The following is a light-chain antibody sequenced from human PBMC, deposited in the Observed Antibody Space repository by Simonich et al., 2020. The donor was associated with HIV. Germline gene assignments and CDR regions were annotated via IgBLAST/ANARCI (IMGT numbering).Light chain of an antibody. CDR3: MQNIQLPPT. V-gene: IGKV2D-29*02. CDR1: QSLLHSDGKTY. J-gene: IGKJ3*01. CDR2: EAS. Sequence: DIVMTQTPLSLSVTTGQPASISCKSNQSLLHSDGKTYLYWYLQKPGQSPQLLIYEASNRFSGVPDRFSGRGSGTDFTLKISRVEAEDVGVYYCMQNIQLPPTFGPGTKVDIK.